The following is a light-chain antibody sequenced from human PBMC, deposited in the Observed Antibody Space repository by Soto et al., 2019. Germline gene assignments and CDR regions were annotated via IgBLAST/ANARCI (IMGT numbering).Light chain of an antibody. CDR1: SSDVGAYNS. V-gene: IGLV2-14*03. Sequence: QSVRTQPASVSGSPGQSIAISCTGTSSDVGAYNSVSWYQQHPGRAPKLMIHDVSNRPSGVSNRFSGSKSGNTASLTISGLQAVDEADYYCSSYTSSSNYAFGTGTKVTVL. CDR2: DVS. J-gene: IGLJ1*01. CDR3: SSYTSSSNYA.